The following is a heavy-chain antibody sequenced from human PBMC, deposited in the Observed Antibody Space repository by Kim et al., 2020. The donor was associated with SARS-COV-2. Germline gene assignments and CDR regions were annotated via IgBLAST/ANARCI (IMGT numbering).Heavy chain of an antibody. D-gene: IGHD6-13*01. V-gene: IGHV1-58*01. Sequence: SVKVSCKASGFTFTSSAVQWVRQARGQRLEWIGWIVVGSGNTNYAQKFQERVTITRDMSTSTAYMELSSLRSEDTAVYYCAAGPAIAAAALSPWGQGTLVTVSS. CDR2: IVVGSGNT. CDR3: AAGPAIAAAALSP. CDR1: GFTFTSSA. J-gene: IGHJ5*02.